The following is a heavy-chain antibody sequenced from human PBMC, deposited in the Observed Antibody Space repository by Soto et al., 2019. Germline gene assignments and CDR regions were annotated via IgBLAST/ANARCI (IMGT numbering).Heavy chain of an antibody. D-gene: IGHD3-16*02. Sequence: GGSLRLSCAASGFTFSSYAMSWVRQAPGKGLEWVSAISGSGGSTYYADSVKGRFTISRDNSKNTLYLQMNSLRAEDTAVYYCAKDGEYGSYYDYIWGSYRNTLAWGQGTLVTVSS. CDR2: ISGSGGST. CDR1: GFTFSSYA. J-gene: IGHJ4*02. CDR3: AKDGEYGSYYDYIWGSYRNTLA. V-gene: IGHV3-23*01.